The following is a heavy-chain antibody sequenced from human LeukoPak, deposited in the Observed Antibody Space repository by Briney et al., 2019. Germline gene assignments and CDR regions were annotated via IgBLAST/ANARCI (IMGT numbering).Heavy chain of an antibody. V-gene: IGHV3-23*01. CDR1: RFTFSSSA. J-gene: IGHJ4*02. Sequence: GGSLRLSCAASRFTFSSSAMSWVRQAPGKGLEWVSTISGSGGSTYSTDSVKGRFTVSRDNSKSTLYLQMNSLRVEDTAIYYCAKGGPQFFDYWGQGTLVTVSS. D-gene: IGHD5-24*01. CDR2: ISGSGGST. CDR3: AKGGPQFFDY.